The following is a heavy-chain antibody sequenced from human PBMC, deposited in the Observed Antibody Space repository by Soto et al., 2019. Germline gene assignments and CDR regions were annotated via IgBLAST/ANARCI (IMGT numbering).Heavy chain of an antibody. CDR2: IIPIFGTA. D-gene: IGHD6-13*01. J-gene: IGHJ6*02. CDR3: ARGRYGIAAAGYYYYYYGMDV. CDR1: GGTFSSYA. V-gene: IGHV1-69*01. Sequence: QMQLVQSGAEVKKPGSSVKVSCKASGGTFSSYAISWVRQAPGQGLEWMGGIIPIFGTANYAQKFQGRVTITADESTSTAYMELSSLRSEDTAVYYCARGRYGIAAAGYYYYYYGMDVWGQGTTVTVSS.